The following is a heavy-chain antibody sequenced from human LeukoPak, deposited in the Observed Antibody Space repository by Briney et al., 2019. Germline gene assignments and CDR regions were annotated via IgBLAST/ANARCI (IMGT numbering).Heavy chain of an antibody. V-gene: IGHV3-13*01. CDR2: IGTAGDT. CDR1: GFTFSSYD. D-gene: IGHD3-9*01. CDR3: ARGGSTGDAFDI. J-gene: IGHJ3*02. Sequence: GGSLRLSCAASGFTFSSYDMEWVRQATGKGLEWVSAIGTAGDTYYPGSGKGRLTISRENAKNSLYLQMNSLRAGDTAVYYCARGGSTGDAFDIWGQGTMVTVSS.